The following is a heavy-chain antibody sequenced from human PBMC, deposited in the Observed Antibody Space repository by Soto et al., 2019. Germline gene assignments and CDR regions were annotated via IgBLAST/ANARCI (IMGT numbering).Heavy chain of an antibody. V-gene: IGHV4-39*01. CDR1: GDSISSSNYF. J-gene: IGHJ4*02. D-gene: IGHD3-10*01. CDR3: ARRYGWLYFDY. CDR2: IFYSGST. Sequence: SETLSLTWTVSGDSISSSNYFWGWIRQPPGNGLEWIGTIFYSGSTYYNPSLKSRVTISVDTSKNQFSLKLTSVTAADTALYYCARRYGWLYFDYWGQGSLVTVTS.